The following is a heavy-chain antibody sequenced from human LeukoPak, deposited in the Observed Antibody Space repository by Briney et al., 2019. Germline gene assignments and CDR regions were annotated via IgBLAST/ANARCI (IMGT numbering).Heavy chain of an antibody. J-gene: IGHJ6*03. Sequence: ASVTVSFTASGYTFTSYGISWVRQAPGQGLEWMGWISAYNGNTNYAQKLQGRVTMTTDTSTSTAYMELRSLRSDDTAVYYCAGGIAAAGSYYYYMDVWGKGTTVTVSS. CDR3: AGGIAAAGSYYYYMDV. CDR1: GYTFTSYG. V-gene: IGHV1-18*01. D-gene: IGHD6-13*01. CDR2: ISAYNGNT.